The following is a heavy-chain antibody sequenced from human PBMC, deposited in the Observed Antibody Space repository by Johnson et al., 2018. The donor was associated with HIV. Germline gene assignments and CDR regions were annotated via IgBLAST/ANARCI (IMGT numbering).Heavy chain of an antibody. Sequence: QVQLVESGGGLVKHGGSLRLSCAASGFTFSDYYMSWIRQAPGKGLEWVSYISSSGSTIYYADSVKGRFTISRDNAKNSLYLQINSLKTEDTAVYYCTSEGAFYDAFDIWGQGAMVTVSS. CDR1: GFTFSDYY. CDR2: ISSSGSTI. CDR3: TSEGAFYDAFDI. V-gene: IGHV3-11*01. D-gene: IGHD3-16*01. J-gene: IGHJ3*02.